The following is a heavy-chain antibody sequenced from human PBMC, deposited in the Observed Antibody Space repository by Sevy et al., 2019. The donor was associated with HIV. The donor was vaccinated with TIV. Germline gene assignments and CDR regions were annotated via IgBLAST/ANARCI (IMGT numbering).Heavy chain of an antibody. J-gene: IGHJ4*02. CDR1: GGTFSSYA. CDR3: ARGAGKVVVVPAAMRAYYFDY. D-gene: IGHD2-2*01. CDR2: IIPIFGTA. Sequence: ASVKVSCKASGGTFSSYAISWVRQAPGQGLEWMGGIIPIFGTANYAQKFQGRVTITADESTSTADMELSGLRSEDPAVDYSARGAGKVVVVPAAMRAYYFDYWGQGTLVTVSS. V-gene: IGHV1-69*13.